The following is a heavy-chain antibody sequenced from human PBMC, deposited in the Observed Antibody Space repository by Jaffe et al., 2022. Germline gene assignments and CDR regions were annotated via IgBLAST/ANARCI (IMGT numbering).Heavy chain of an antibody. CDR1: GGSISSSSYY. V-gene: IGHV4-39*01. CDR2: IYYSGST. D-gene: IGHD3-10*01. CDR3: ARLYISGLWFRDGS. J-gene: IGHJ3*01. Sequence: QLQLQESGPGLVKPSETLSLTCTVSGGSISSSSYYWGWIRQPPGKGLEWIGSIYYSGSTYYNPSLKSRVTISVDTSKNQFSLKLSSVTAADTAVYYCARLYISGLWFRDGSWGQGTMVTVSS.